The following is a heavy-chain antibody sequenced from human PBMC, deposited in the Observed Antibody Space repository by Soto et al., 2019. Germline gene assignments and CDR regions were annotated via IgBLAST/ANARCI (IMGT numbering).Heavy chain of an antibody. CDR2: ITGDGDTT. V-gene: IGHV3-23*01. D-gene: IGHD2-15*01. J-gene: IGHJ4*02. CDR1: GFTFSNYA. Sequence: EVQLLESGGGLLQPGGSLRLSCAASGFTFSNYALNWVRQAPGKGLEWVSGITGDGDTTFYAGSVKGRFTISRDNSRNTVYLQMNSVRAEDTAVYYCAKEMTSGSRLAFDYWGQGTLVTVSS. CDR3: AKEMTSGSRLAFDY.